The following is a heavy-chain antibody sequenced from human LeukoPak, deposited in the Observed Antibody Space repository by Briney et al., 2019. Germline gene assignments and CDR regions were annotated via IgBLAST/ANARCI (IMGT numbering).Heavy chain of an antibody. CDR1: GFTFSSYW. CDR2: INSDGSST. Sequence: GGSLRLCCAASGFTFSSYWMHWDRQAPGKGLVWVSRINSDGSSTSYADSVKGRFTISRDNAKNTLYLQMNSLRAEDTAVYYCARDCGGDCYYYYGMDVWGQGTTVTVSS. CDR3: ARDCGGDCYYYYGMDV. V-gene: IGHV3-74*01. D-gene: IGHD2-21*02. J-gene: IGHJ6*02.